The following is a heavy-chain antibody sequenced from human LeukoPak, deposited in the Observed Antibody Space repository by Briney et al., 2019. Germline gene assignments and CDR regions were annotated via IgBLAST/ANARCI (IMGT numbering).Heavy chain of an antibody. CDR3: ARGAQQLSTGWFDP. Sequence: SETLSLTCAVYGGSFSGYYWSWIRQPPGKGLEWVGEINHSGSTNYNPSLKSRVTISVDTSKNQFSLKLHTVTAADTAVYYCARGAQQLSTGWFDPWGQGTLVTVSS. J-gene: IGHJ5*02. CDR2: INHSGST. D-gene: IGHD6-13*01. V-gene: IGHV4-34*01. CDR1: GGSFSGYY.